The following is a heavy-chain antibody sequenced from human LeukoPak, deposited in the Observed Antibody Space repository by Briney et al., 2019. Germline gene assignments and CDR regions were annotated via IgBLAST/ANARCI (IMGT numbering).Heavy chain of an antibody. D-gene: IGHD3-10*01. V-gene: IGHV1-18*01. Sequence: ASVKVSCKASGYTFTSYGISWVRQAPGQGLEWMGWISAYNGNTNYAQKPQGRVTMTTDTSTSTAYMELRSLRSDDTAVYYCATTMVRGADDAFDIWGQGTMVTVSS. J-gene: IGHJ3*02. CDR2: ISAYNGNT. CDR1: GYTFTSYG. CDR3: ATTMVRGADDAFDI.